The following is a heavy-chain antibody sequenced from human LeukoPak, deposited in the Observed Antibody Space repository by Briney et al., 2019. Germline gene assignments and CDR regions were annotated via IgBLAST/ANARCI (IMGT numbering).Heavy chain of an antibody. V-gene: IGHV1-69*04. CDR2: IIPILGIA. J-gene: IGHJ5*02. D-gene: IGHD3-22*01. CDR1: GGTFSSYA. Sequence: ASVKVSCKASGGTFSSYAISWVRQAPGQGLEWMGRIIPILGIANYAQKYQGRVTITADKSTSTAYMELSSLRSEDTAVYYCARGVVAYYYDSSGYVFDPWGQGTLVTVSS. CDR3: ARGVVAYYYDSSGYVFDP.